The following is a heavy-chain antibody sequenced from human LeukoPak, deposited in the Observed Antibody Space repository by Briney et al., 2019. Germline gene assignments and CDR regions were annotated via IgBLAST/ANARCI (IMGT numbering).Heavy chain of an antibody. V-gene: IGHV4-39*01. J-gene: IGHJ6*02. D-gene: IGHD3-10*01. CDR2: IYYSGST. CDR3: ARGPGVGYYYYYYGMDV. Sequence: PSETLSLTCTVSGGSISSSSYYWGWIRQPPGKGLEWIGSIYYSGSTYYNPSLKSRVTIPVDTSKNQFSLKLSSVTAADTAVYYCARGPGVGYYYYYYGMDVWGQGTTVTVSS. CDR1: GGSISSSSYY.